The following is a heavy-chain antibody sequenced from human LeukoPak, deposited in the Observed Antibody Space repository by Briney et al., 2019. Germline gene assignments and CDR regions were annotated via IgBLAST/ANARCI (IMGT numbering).Heavy chain of an antibody. Sequence: GGSLRLSCAASGFTFSSYALQWVRQAPGQGLEWVAVVSSDGSNRFYADSVKGRFTVSRDNSKNTLYLQMNSLRAEDTAVYYCAKDRLTYYYYGMDVWGQGTTVTVSS. CDR1: GFTFSSYA. CDR3: AKDRLTYYYYGMDV. CDR2: VSSDGSNR. D-gene: IGHD3-16*01. J-gene: IGHJ6*02. V-gene: IGHV3-30-3*02.